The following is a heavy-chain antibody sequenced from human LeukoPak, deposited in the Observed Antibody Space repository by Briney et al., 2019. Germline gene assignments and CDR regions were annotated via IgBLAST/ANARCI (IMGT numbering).Heavy chain of an antibody. J-gene: IGHJ4*02. CDR3: ARNPRGSSGYYYVY. V-gene: IGHV1-18*01. Sequence: ASVKVSCKASGYTFTSSCISAVRQAPGQGLEWMGWISAYNGNTNYAQKLQGRVTMTTDTSTSTAYMELRSLRSDDTAVYYCARNPRGSSGYYYVYWGQGTLVTVSS. D-gene: IGHD3-22*01. CDR2: ISAYNGNT. CDR1: GYTFTSSC.